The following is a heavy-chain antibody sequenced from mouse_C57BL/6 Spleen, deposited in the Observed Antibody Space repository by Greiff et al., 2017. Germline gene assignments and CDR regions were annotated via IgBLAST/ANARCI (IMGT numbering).Heavy chain of an antibody. J-gene: IGHJ4*01. CDR3: ARSYYYYAMDY. V-gene: IGHV5-9*01. D-gene: IGHD6-5*01. Sequence: EVKVVESGGGLMKPGGSLKLSCAASGFTFSSYTMSWVRQTPEKRLEWVATISGGGGNTYYPDSVKGRFTISRDNAKNTLYLQMSSLRSEDTALYYCARSYYYYAMDYWGQGTSVTVSS. CDR2: ISGGGGNT. CDR1: GFTFSSYT.